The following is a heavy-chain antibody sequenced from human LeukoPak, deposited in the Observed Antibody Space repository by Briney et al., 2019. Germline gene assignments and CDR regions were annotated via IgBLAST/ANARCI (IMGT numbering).Heavy chain of an antibody. CDR3: ARGIAGSSSWDAFDY. D-gene: IGHD6-13*01. J-gene: IGHJ4*02. CDR2: INHSGST. CDR1: GGSFSGYY. V-gene: IGHV4-34*01. Sequence: PSETLSLTCAVDGGSFSGYYWSWIRQPPGKGLEWIGEINHSGSTNYNPSLKSRFTISVDTSKNQFSLKLSSVTAADTAVYYCARGIAGSSSWDAFDYWGQGTLVTVSS.